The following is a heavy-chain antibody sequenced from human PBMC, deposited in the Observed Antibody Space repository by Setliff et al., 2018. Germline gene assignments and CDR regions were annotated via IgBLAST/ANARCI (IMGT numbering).Heavy chain of an antibody. J-gene: IGHJ3*02. D-gene: IGHD3-3*01. Sequence: ASVKVSCKASGGTFSNYGVSWVRQAPGQGLEWMGIINPSGGLTRYAQKFQGRVTMTRDTSTSTVYMEVSSLRSEDTAVYYCARDRYYNSWSGTSITAPHDAFDIWGQGTMGTVSS. CDR3: ARDRYYNSWSGTSITAPHDAFDI. V-gene: IGHV1-46*03. CDR1: GGTFSNYG. CDR2: INPSGGLT.